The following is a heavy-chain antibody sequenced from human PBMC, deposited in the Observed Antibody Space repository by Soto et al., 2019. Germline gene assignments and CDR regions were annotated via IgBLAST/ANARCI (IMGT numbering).Heavy chain of an antibody. V-gene: IGHV3-53*02. J-gene: IGHJ4*02. CDR1: GFSVSNNY. Sequence: EVQLVETGGGLIQPGGSLRLACTASGFSVSNNYMSWVRQAPAKGLEWVSILHSGGGTYYADSVRGRFTVSRVNSQNTLYLQLNRLRAEDTAVYYCARGASDYGDRVDYWGQGTLVTVSS. CDR2: LHSGGGT. D-gene: IGHD4-17*01. CDR3: ARGASDYGDRVDY.